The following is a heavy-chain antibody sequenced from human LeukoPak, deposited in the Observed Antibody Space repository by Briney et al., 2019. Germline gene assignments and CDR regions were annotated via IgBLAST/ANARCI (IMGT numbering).Heavy chain of an antibody. Sequence: PGGSLRLSCAASGFTVSSNYMSWVRQAPGKGLEWVSVIYSGGSTYYADSVKGRFTISRDNSKNTLYLQMNSLRAEDTAVYYCARQYYDFWSCYYFDYWGQGTLVTVSS. V-gene: IGHV3-53*01. CDR3: ARQYYDFWSCYYFDY. CDR2: IYSGGST. CDR1: GFTVSSNY. D-gene: IGHD3-3*01. J-gene: IGHJ4*02.